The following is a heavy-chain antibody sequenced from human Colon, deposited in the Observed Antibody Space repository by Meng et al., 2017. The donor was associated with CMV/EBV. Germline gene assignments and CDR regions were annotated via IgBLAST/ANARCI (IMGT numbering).Heavy chain of an antibody. CDR3: DGSDF. CDR2: ISGSGGST. D-gene: IGHD6-25*01. CDR1: GFPFSEAW. J-gene: IGHJ4*02. Sequence: GESLKISCVGSGFPFSEAWMSWVRQAPGKGLEWVSTISGSGGSTYYADSVKGRFTISRDNSKNTLYLQMNSLTAEDTALYYCDGSDFWGQGTLVTVSS. V-gene: IGHV3-23*01.